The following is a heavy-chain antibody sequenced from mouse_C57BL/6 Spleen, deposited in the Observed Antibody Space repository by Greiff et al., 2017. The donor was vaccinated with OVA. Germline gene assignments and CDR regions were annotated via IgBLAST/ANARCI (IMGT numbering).Heavy chain of an antibody. J-gene: IGHJ3*01. V-gene: IGHV1-61*01. Sequence: VQLQQPGAELVRPGSSVKLSCKASGYTFTSYWMDWVKQRPGQGLEWIGNIYPSDSETHYNQKFKDKATLTVDKSSSTAYMQLSSLTSEDSAVYYCARRRLDVGFAYWGQGTLVTVSA. CDR2: IYPSDSET. CDR1: GYTFTSYW. CDR3: ARRRLDVGFAY.